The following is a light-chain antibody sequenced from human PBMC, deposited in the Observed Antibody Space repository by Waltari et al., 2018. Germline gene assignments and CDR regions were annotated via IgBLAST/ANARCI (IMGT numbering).Light chain of an antibody. CDR2: EVS. CDR1: NSDLESYNL. Sequence: QSALTQPASVSGSPGRSTTTTCTGTNSDLESYNLVTWYQQHPGKAPKFMIYEVSKRPSGVSNRFSGSKSGNTASLTISEIQAEDEADYYCCSYAGGGTFVFGTGTKVTVL. V-gene: IGLV2-23*02. CDR3: CSYAGGGTFV. J-gene: IGLJ1*01.